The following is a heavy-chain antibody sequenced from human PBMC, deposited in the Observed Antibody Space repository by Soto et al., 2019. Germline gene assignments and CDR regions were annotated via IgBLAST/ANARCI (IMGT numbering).Heavy chain of an antibody. Sequence: GGSLRLSCAASGFTFSSYAMHWVRQAPGKGLEWVAVISYDGSNKYYADSVKGRFTISRDNSKNTLYLQMNSLRAEDTAVYYCARRDTAIIDYWGQGTLVTVS. V-gene: IGHV3-30-3*01. CDR3: ARRDTAIIDY. CDR2: ISYDGSNK. J-gene: IGHJ4*02. D-gene: IGHD5-18*01. CDR1: GFTFSSYA.